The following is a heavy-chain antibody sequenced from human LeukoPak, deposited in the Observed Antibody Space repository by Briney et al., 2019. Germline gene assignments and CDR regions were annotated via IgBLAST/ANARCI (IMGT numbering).Heavy chain of an antibody. D-gene: IGHD5-12*01. V-gene: IGHV4-34*01. CDR3: ARKSGYARDY. CDR2: INHSGSTT. CDR1: GESFSGYY. Sequence: SETLSLTCAVYGESFSGYYWNWIRQPPGKGLEWIGEINHSGSTTNHNPSLKSRVTMSVDTSKNQFSLKMTSVTAADTAVYYCARKSGYARDYWGQGTLVIVSS. J-gene: IGHJ4*02.